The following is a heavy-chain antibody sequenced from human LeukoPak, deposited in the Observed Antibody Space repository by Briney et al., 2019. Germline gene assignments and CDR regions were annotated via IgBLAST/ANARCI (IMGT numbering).Heavy chain of an antibody. V-gene: IGHV4-34*10. CDR1: GGSFSGYY. CDR2: INHSGST. D-gene: IGHD1-1*01. J-gene: IGHJ4*02. Sequence: SETLSLTCAVYGGSFSGYYWSWIRQPPGKGLEWIGEINHSGSTNYNPSLYSRLTLSRDTSNNQIFLRLTSVTAADTAVYYCARHDGMSWKSFDSWGQGTLVTVSS. CDR3: ARHDGMSWKSFDS.